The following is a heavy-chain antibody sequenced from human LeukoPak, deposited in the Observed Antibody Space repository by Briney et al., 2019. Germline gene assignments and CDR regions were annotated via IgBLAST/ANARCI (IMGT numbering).Heavy chain of an antibody. D-gene: IGHD3-22*01. CDR2: INHSGST. Sequence: TSETLSLTCAVYGGSFSGYYWSWIRQPPGKGLEWIGEINHSGSTNYNPSLKSRVTISVDTSKNQFSLKLSSVTAADTAVYYCARLNESYDSSGQTAAFDIWGQGTMVTVSS. CDR3: ARLNESYDSSGQTAAFDI. J-gene: IGHJ3*02. CDR1: GGSFSGYY. V-gene: IGHV4-34*01.